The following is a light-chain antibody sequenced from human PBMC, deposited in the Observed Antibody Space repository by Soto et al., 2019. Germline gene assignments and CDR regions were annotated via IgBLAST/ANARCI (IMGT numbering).Light chain of an antibody. J-gene: IGLJ2*01. CDR1: SGSIASEH. Sequence: NFMLTQSLSVSESPGKTVTISCTRSSGSIASEHVQWYQQRPGSAPTTVIYDNSQRPSGVPDRFSGSIDSSSNSASLTISGLMTEDEADYYCQSFDTSTVVFGGGTKVTVL. CDR2: DNS. CDR3: QSFDTSTVV. V-gene: IGLV6-57*04.